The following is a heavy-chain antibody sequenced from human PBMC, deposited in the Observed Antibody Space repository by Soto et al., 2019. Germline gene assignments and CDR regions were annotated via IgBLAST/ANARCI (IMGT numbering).Heavy chain of an antibody. D-gene: IGHD2-21*01. CDR2: SWHDGRHL. Sequence: QEQLVDSGGGMVQPGGSLRLSCAVSGFTLDTYGMHWVRQAAGQGLEWVAVSWHDGRHLDYADSVRGRFTVFRDESKNTLFLEMNGLRGDDTAVYYCARDWGACTPGECYSHGFDLWGQGTLVTVSS. V-gene: IGHV3-33*01. CDR3: ARDWGACTPGECYSHGFDL. J-gene: IGHJ3*01. CDR1: GFTLDTYG.